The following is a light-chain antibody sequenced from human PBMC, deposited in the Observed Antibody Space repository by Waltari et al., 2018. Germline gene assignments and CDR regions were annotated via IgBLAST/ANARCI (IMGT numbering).Light chain of an antibody. J-gene: IGKJ1*01. Sequence: EIVLTQSPGTLSLSPGERATLSCRASQSVSSNYLAWYQQKPGQAPRPLIYGASSRATGIPDRFSGSGSGTDFTLTISGLEPEDFAVYYCQQYGSSPLTFGQGTKVEIK. CDR2: GAS. V-gene: IGKV3-20*01. CDR1: QSVSSNY. CDR3: QQYGSSPLT.